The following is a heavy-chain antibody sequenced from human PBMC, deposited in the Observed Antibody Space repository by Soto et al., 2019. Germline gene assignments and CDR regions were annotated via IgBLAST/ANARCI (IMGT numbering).Heavy chain of an antibody. CDR2: IIPIFGTA. J-gene: IGHJ6*02. CDR3: ARSYTAMVRGMDV. Sequence: SVKVSCKASGGTFSSYAISWVRQAPGQGLEWMGGIIPIFGTANYAQKFQGRVTITADRSTSTAYMELSSLRSEDTAVYYCARSYTAMVRGMDVWGQGTTVTLSS. CDR1: GGTFSSYA. V-gene: IGHV1-69*06. D-gene: IGHD3-10*01.